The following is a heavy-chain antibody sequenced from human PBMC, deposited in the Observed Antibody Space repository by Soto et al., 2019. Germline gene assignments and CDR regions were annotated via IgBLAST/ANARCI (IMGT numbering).Heavy chain of an antibody. CDR3: ANPIPKSGTPFGF. CDR1: GFTFSNFA. CDR2: SSGSGDDT. Sequence: QLLESGGGFVQPGGSLRLSFVASGFTFSNFAMAWVRQAPAEGLEWVSASSGSGDDTFYADSMKGRFTISRDNSKDTLYLQINSLRAEDTALYYCANPIPKSGTPFGFWGQGTLVTVSS. D-gene: IGHD1-1*01. V-gene: IGHV3-23*01. J-gene: IGHJ4*02.